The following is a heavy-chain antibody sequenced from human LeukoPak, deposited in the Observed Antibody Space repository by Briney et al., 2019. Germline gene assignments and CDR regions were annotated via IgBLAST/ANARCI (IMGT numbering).Heavy chain of an antibody. CDR3: TRGVNRRFYGAGRRNTWFAP. J-gene: IGHJ5*02. V-gene: IGHV4-34*01. CDR1: GGSFSGFF. CDR2: ISHLGTN. D-gene: IGHD3-10*01. Sequence: PSETLSLTCGVSGGSFSGFFWTWLRQASGKGLEWIAEISHLGTNNTHPSLKSRVTISVDTSKNQFSLTLKSVTAADTAVYYCTRGVNRRFYGAGRRNTWFAPWGQGTRVTVSP.